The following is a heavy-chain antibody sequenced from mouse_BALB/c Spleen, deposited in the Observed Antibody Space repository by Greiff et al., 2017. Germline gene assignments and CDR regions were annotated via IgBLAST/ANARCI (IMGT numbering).Heavy chain of an antibody. V-gene: IGHV14-4*02. CDR1: GFNIKDYY. CDR2: IDPENGDT. D-gene: IGHD6-1*01. Sequence: EVQLLQSGAELVRSGASVKLSCTASGFNIKDYYMHWVKQRPEQGLEWIGWIDPENGDTEYAQKFQGKATMTADTSSNTAYLQLSSLTSEDTAVYYCNTYYHVPLAMDYWGQGTSVTVSS. CDR3: NTYYHVPLAMDY. J-gene: IGHJ4*01.